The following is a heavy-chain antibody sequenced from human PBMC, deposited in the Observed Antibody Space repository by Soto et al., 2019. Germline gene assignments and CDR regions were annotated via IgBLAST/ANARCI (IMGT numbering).Heavy chain of an antibody. CDR2: INPNSGGT. V-gene: IGHV1-2*04. J-gene: IGHJ3*02. CDR1: GYTFTGYY. D-gene: IGHD4-17*01. Sequence: ASVKVACKASGYTFTGYYMHWVRQAPGQGLEWMGLINPNSGGTNYAQKFQGWVTMTRDTSISTAYMELSRLRSDDTAVYYCARSKIRGTVSTDDAFNIWGQGTMVTVSS. CDR3: ARSKIRGTVSTDDAFNI.